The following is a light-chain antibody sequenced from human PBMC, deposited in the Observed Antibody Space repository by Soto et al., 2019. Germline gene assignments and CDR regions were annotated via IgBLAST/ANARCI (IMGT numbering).Light chain of an antibody. CDR2: DNN. Sequence: QSVLTQPPSVSAAPGQKVTISCSGISSNIGNNYVSWYQQLPGTAPKLLIYDNNKRPSGIPDRFSGSKSGTSATLGITGLQTVDEADYYCGTWYSSLSAGVFGGGTKLTVL. J-gene: IGLJ2*01. V-gene: IGLV1-51*01. CDR1: SSNIGNNY. CDR3: GTWYSSLSAGV.